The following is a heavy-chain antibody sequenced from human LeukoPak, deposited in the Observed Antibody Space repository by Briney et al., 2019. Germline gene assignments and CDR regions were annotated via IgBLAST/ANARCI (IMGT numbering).Heavy chain of an antibody. D-gene: IGHD3-10*01. CDR3: ARLSDGSGSHQFDP. V-gene: IGHV4-59*08. Sequence: SETLFLTCTVSGGSISSYYWSWIRQPPGKGLEWIGYIYYSGSTYYNPSLKSRVTISVDTSKNQFSLKLSSVTAADTAVYYCARLSDGSGSHQFDPWGQGTLVTVSS. CDR2: IYYSGST. CDR1: GGSISSYY. J-gene: IGHJ5*02.